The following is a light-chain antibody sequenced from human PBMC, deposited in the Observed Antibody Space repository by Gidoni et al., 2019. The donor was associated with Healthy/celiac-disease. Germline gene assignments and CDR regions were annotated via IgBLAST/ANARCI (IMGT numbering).Light chain of an antibody. J-gene: IGLJ2*01. V-gene: IGLV3-10*01. CDR2: EDS. CDR3: YSTDSSGNHRV. Sequence: SYELTQPHSVSVSPGQTARITCSGDALPTKYAYWYQQKSGQAPVRVIYEDSTRHSGIPEGFSCSSAGTMATLTISGAQVEDEADYYCYSTDSSGNHRVFGGGTKLTVL. CDR1: ALPTKY.